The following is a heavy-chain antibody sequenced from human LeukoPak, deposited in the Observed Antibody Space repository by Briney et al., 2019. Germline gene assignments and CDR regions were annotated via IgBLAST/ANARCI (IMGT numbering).Heavy chain of an antibody. V-gene: IGHV1-8*03. Sequence: GASVKVSCKASGYTFTNSDINWVRQAPGQGLVWMGWMNPNSGKTGYARKFQGRVTFTRNSSISTAYMDLNSLRSEDTAVYYCARGVRFSDFYYYMDVWGQGTTVTVSS. CDR2: MNPNSGKT. CDR1: GYTFTNSD. CDR3: ARGVRFSDFYYYMDV. J-gene: IGHJ6*03. D-gene: IGHD3-3*01.